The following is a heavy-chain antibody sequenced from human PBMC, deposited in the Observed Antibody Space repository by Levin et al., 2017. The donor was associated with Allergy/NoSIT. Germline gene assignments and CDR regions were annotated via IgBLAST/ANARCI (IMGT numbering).Heavy chain of an antibody. CDR2: ISWDGGTT. J-gene: IGHJ6*02. CDR3: AKGPTVTSFYYYGMDV. CDR1: GFSFDEYT. Sequence: PGGSLRLSCAASGFSFDEYTMHWVRQAPGKGLEWVALISWDGGTTYYADSVDGRFTISRDNSKNSVSLQMNSLRTDDTALYYCAKGPTVTSFYYYGMDVWGQGTMVTVSS. D-gene: IGHD4-17*01. V-gene: IGHV3-43*01.